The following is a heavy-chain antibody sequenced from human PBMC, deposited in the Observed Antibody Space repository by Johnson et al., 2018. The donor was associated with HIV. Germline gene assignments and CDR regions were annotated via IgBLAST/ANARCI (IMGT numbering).Heavy chain of an antibody. D-gene: IGHD3-10*01. CDR2: ISYDGSNK. V-gene: IGHV3-30-3*01. CDR3: ARGDGSGSTGAFDI. CDR1: GFTFNSYA. Sequence: QVQLVESGGGVVQPGRSLRLSCAASGFTFNSYAMHWVRQAPGRGLEWVAVISYDGSNKYYADSVKGRFTISRDNAKNSLYLQMNSLRDEDTALYHCARGDGSGSTGAFDIWGQGTMVTVSS. J-gene: IGHJ3*02.